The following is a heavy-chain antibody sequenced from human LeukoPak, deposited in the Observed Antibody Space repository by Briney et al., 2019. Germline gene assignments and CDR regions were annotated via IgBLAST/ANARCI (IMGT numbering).Heavy chain of an antibody. Sequence: SETLSFTCTVSGGSISSFFWSWIRLPPGKGLEWIGYIYISGDTNYNPSLRGRVTISLDTSRNQFSLKLTSVSAADTAVYYCVKHAGRDGYNFRERGQGALVTVSS. J-gene: IGHJ4*02. CDR3: VKHAGRDGYNFRE. CDR1: GGSISSFF. D-gene: IGHD5-24*01. V-gene: IGHV4-4*08. CDR2: IYISGDT.